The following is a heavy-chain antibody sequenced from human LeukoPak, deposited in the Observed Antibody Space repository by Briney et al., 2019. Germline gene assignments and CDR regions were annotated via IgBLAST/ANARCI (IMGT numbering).Heavy chain of an antibody. CDR2: ISSSSNTI. CDR1: GFTFSSYS. Sequence: QAGGSLRLSCAASGFTFSSYSMNWVRQAPGKGLEWVSYISSSSNTIYYADSVKGRFTISRDNAKNSLYLQMNSLRAEDTAVYYCARPPYYPGPWGQGTLVTVSS. D-gene: IGHD3-10*01. V-gene: IGHV3-48*04. CDR3: ARPPYYPGP. J-gene: IGHJ5*02.